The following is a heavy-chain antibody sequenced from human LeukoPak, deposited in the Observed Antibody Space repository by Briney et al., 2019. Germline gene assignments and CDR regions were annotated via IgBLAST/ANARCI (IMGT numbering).Heavy chain of an antibody. V-gene: IGHV4-39*07. CDR1: GGSISSSYSY. Sequence: SETLSLTCTVSGGSISSSYSYWGWIRQPPGKGLEWIGNIYYSGSTYYSPSLTSRVTVSVDTSENQFSLKLSSVTAADTAVYYCARVGRVGATRYDAFDIWGQGTMVTVSS. CDR2: IYYSGST. CDR3: ARVGRVGATRYDAFDI. D-gene: IGHD1-26*01. J-gene: IGHJ3*02.